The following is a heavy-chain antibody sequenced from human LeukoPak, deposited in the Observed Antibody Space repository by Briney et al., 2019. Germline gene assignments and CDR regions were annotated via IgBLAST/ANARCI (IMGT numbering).Heavy chain of an antibody. CDR2: ISSSGSTI. D-gene: IGHD3-22*01. CDR1: GFTFSSYA. V-gene: IGHV3-48*04. CDR3: ARAGNYYDSSGYSLGDY. J-gene: IGHJ4*02. Sequence: GGSLRLSCAASGFTFSSYAMSWVRQAPGKGLEWVSYISSSGSTIYYADSVKGRFTISRDNAKNSLYLQMNSLRAEDTAVYYCARAGNYYDSSGYSLGDYWGQGTLVTVSS.